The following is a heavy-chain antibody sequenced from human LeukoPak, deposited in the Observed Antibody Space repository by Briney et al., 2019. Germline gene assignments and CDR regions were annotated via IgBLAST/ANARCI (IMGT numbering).Heavy chain of an antibody. J-gene: IGHJ4*02. CDR1: GFTFSSYA. V-gene: IGHV3-23*01. Sequence: TGGSLRLSCAASGFTFSSYAMSWVRQAPGKGLEWVSVISGSGGSTYYPDSVKGRLTISRDNSKNTLYLQMNSLRAEDTAVYYCAKVGGSRFYGSGSQGFDYWGQGTLVTVSS. D-gene: IGHD3-10*01. CDR2: ISGSGGST. CDR3: AKVGGSRFYGSGSQGFDY.